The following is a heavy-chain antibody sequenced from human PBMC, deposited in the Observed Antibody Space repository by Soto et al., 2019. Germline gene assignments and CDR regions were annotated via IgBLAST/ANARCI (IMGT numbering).Heavy chain of an antibody. D-gene: IGHD6-13*01. V-gene: IGHV3-15*07. Sequence: LRLCKAVAEFTCGDPWVHRILKAPGKGLEWVGRVKSKTHGGTTDYAEPVKGRFAISRDDSNNMVYLQMNSLKIEDTAVFFFPTDSYIRIAIAVFAYRGNGTLDTV. CDR2: VKSKTHGGTT. J-gene: IGHJ6*03. CDR1: EFTCGDPW. CDR3: PTDSYIRIAIAVFAY.